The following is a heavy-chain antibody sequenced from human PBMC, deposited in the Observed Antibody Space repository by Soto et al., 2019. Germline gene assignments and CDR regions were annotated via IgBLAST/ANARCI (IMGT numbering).Heavy chain of an antibody. CDR3: ATGAAGTPGAYYYGMDV. D-gene: IGHD6-13*01. Sequence: ASVKVSCKVSGYTLTELSMHWVRQAPGKGLEWMGGFDPEDGETIYAQKFQGRATMTEDTSTDTAYMELSSLRSEDTAVYYCATGAAGTPGAYYYGMDVWGQGTTVTVSS. CDR2: FDPEDGET. CDR1: GYTLTELS. V-gene: IGHV1-24*01. J-gene: IGHJ6*02.